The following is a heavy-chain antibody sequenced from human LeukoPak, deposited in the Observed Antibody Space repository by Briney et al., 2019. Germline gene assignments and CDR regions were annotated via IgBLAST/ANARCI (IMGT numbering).Heavy chain of an antibody. D-gene: IGHD1-26*01. CDR2: INPNSGGT. Sequence: ASVKVSCKASGYTFTGCYMHWVRQTPGQGLEWMGWINPNSGGTNYAQKFQGRVTMTRDTSISTAYMELSRLRSDDTAVYYCARVRVGATSGMDVWGQGTTVTVSS. CDR1: GYTFTGCY. V-gene: IGHV1-2*02. J-gene: IGHJ6*02. CDR3: ARVRVGATSGMDV.